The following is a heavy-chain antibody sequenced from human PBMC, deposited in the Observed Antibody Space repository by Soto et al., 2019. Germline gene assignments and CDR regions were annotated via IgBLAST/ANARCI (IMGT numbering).Heavy chain of an antibody. CDR2: MYYSGST. Sequence: SETLSLTCTVSGGSISSGGYYWNWIRQHPGKGLEWIGDMYYSGSTDYNPSLKSRLTVSVDTSNNQFSLKLSSVTAADTAVYYCARSRGYSYGYYFDYWGQGTLVT. D-gene: IGHD5-18*01. CDR3: ARSRGYSYGYYFDY. V-gene: IGHV4-31*03. CDR1: GGSISSGGYY. J-gene: IGHJ4*02.